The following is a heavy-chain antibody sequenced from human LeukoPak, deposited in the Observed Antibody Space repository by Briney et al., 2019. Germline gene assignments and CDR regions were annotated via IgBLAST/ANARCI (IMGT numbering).Heavy chain of an antibody. J-gene: IGHJ4*02. D-gene: IGHD4-11*01. CDR2: IRYDGSNK. CDR3: AKDSAVTTRPGGYDY. Sequence: GGSLRLSCAASGFTFSSYGMHWVRQAPGKGLEWVAFIRYDGSNKYYADSVKGRFTIPRDNSKSTLYLQMNTLRAEDTAVYYCAKDSAVTTRPGGYDYWGQGTLVTVSS. CDR1: GFTFSSYG. V-gene: IGHV3-30*02.